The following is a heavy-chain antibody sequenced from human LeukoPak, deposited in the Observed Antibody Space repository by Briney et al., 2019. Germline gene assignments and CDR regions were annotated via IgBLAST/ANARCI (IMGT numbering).Heavy chain of an antibody. Sequence: ASVKVSCKASGYTFTSYGISWVRQAPGQGLEWMGWISAYNGNTNYAQKLQGRVTMTTDTSTSTAYMELRSLRSDDTAVYYCARDSSAYYYDSSGYYLGIKSCYFDYWGQGTLVTVSS. CDR3: ARDSSAYYYDSSGYYLGIKSCYFDY. D-gene: IGHD3-22*01. CDR1: GYTFTSYG. J-gene: IGHJ4*02. CDR2: ISAYNGNT. V-gene: IGHV1-18*01.